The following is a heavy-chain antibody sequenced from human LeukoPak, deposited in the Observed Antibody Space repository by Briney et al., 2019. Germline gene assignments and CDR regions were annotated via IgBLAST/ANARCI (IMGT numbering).Heavy chain of an antibody. CDR2: ISAYNGNT. V-gene: IGHV1-18*01. CDR3: ARDGRYDSSGYPRY. J-gene: IGHJ4*02. CDR1: GYTFTSYG. D-gene: IGHD3-22*01. Sequence: RASVKVSCKASGYTFTSYGISWVRQAPGQGLEWMGWISAYNGNTNYAQKLQGRVPMTTDTSTSTAYMELRSLRSDDTAVYYCARDGRYDSSGYPRYWGQGTLVTVSS.